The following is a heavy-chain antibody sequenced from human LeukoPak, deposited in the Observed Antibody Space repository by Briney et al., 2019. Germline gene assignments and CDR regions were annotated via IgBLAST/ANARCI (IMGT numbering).Heavy chain of an antibody. CDR3: AKGAMMLYYDFWSGYYNGYFDY. CDR2: ISGNSEYT. V-gene: IGHV3-23*01. J-gene: IGHJ4*02. D-gene: IGHD3-3*01. CDR1: GFTFGSYA. Sequence: GGSLRLSCAASGFTFGSYAMSWVRQAPGKGLEWVSAISGNSEYTYYADSVKGRFTISRDNSKNTLYLQMNSLRAEDTAVYYCAKGAMMLYYDFWSGYYNGYFDYWGQGTLVTVSS.